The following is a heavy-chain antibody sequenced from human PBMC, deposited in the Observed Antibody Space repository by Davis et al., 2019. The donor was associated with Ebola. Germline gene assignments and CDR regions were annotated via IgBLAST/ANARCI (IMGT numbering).Heavy chain of an antibody. CDR3: AKGDNSGWYGVDY. V-gene: IGHV3-23*01. D-gene: IGHD6-19*01. Sequence: PGGSLRLSCAGSGFTFSTYAMTWVRQAPGKGLEWVSSISSNGGSTWYADSVKGRFTISRDNSKSTLDLQMNSLRAEDTAVYYCAKGDNSGWYGVDYWGQGTLVTVSS. CDR1: GFTFSTYA. CDR2: ISSNGGST. J-gene: IGHJ4*02.